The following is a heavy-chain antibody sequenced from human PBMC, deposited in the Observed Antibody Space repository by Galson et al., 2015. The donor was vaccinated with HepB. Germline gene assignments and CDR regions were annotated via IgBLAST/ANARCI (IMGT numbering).Heavy chain of an antibody. V-gene: IGHV1-2*06. CDR1: GYTFTGYY. J-gene: IGHJ4*02. CDR2: INPNSGGT. Sequence: SVKVSCKASGYTFTGYYMHWVRQAPGQGLEWMGRINPNSGGTNYAQKFQGRVTMTRDTSISTAYMELSRLRSDDTAVYYCARRYYYDSSAANPPLFDYWGQGTLVTVSS. D-gene: IGHD3-22*01. CDR3: ARRYYYDSSAANPPLFDY.